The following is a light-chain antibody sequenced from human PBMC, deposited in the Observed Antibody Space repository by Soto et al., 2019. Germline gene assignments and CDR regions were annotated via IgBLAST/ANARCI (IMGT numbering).Light chain of an antibody. J-gene: IGLJ1*01. CDR2: DVS. CDR1: SGNVGAYDR. Sequence: QSALTQPRSVSGSPGQSVTISCTGTSGNVGAYDRVSWYQHHPTKAPKLIIYDVSDRPSGVPYRFSGSKSGSTASLSISGLRAEDEADYYCSSYAGSNNFVFGSGTKLTVL. CDR3: SSYAGSNNFV. V-gene: IGLV2-11*01.